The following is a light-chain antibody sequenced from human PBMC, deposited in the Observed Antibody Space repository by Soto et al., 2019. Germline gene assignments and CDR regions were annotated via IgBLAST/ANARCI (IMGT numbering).Light chain of an antibody. CDR3: QHYGSSVWT. J-gene: IGKJ1*01. CDR1: QNVCSNY. CDR2: DAS. Sequence: MVLTQSPGTLSLSPGESATLSCRASQNVCSNYLAWYQQRPGQAPRLLFYDASSRAAGIPDRFSASGSGTDFTLTITRLEPEDFAVYYCQHYGSSVWTFGQGTKVEIK. V-gene: IGKV3-20*01.